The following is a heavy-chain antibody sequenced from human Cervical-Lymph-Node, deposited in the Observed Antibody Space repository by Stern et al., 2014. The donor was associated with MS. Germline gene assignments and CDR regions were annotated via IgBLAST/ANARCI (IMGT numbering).Heavy chain of an antibody. J-gene: IGHJ5*01. D-gene: IGHD1-26*01. CDR2: VYSDGIT. CDR3: ARVTGRGTRQNWFDS. Sequence: VQLVESGPGLVKPSETVSLTCTVSGGSMSSKYWNWIRQPPGKGLEWIGYVYSDGITNYNPSLKSRVIISLDTSTNQFSLSLTSVTAADTAVYYCARVTGRGTRQNWFDSWGQGTLVTVSS. V-gene: IGHV4-59*01. CDR1: GGSMSSKY.